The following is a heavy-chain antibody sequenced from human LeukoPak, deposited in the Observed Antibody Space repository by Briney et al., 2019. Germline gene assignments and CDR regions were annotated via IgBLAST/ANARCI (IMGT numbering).Heavy chain of an antibody. J-gene: IGHJ4*02. CDR1: GFTFSSYA. V-gene: IGHV3-30-3*01. Sequence: GGSLRLSCAASGFTFSSYAMHWVRVAPGKGLEWGAVISYDGSNKYYADSVKGQFTISRDNSKNTLYLQMNSLRAEETAVYYCARDRYSYGYYFDYWGQGTLVTVSS. CDR3: ARDRYSYGYYFDY. CDR2: ISYDGSNK. D-gene: IGHD5-18*01.